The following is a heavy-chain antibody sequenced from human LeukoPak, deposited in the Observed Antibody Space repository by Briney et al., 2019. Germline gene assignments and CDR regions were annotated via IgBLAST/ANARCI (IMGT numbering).Heavy chain of an antibody. D-gene: IGHD3-22*01. CDR2: IKQDGSEK. CDR3: ARAHITYDSSGYYYVDWFDP. V-gene: IGHV3-7*01. CDR1: GFTFTSYW. Sequence: PGGSLRLXCAASGFTFTSYWMRWVRQAPGKGLEWVANIKQDGSEKYYVDSVKGRFTISRDNAKNSLYLQMNSLRAEDTAVYYCARAHITYDSSGYYYVDWFDPWGQGTLVTVSS. J-gene: IGHJ5*02.